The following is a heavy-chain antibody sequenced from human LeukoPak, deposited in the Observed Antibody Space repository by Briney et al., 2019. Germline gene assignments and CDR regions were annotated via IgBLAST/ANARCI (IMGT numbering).Heavy chain of an antibody. Sequence: PGGSLRLSCAASGFTFSSNWMSWVRQAPGKGLEWVANIKQDGSEKYYVDSVKGRFTISRDNAKNSLYLQMNSLRAEDTAVYYCASLDYDIPPDYWGQGTLVTVSS. CDR1: GFTFSSNW. V-gene: IGHV3-7*01. J-gene: IGHJ4*02. D-gene: IGHD3-22*01. CDR3: ASLDYDIPPDY. CDR2: IKQDGSEK.